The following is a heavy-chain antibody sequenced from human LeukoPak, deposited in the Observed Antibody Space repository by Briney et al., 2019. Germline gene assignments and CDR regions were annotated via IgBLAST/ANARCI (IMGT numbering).Heavy chain of an antibody. Sequence: SETLSLTCSVSGVSISSGSNYRGWIRQPPGKTLEWIGSIYSSGSTYYNPSLKSRVIILIDTAKNHFSLNLSSVTAADTAVYYCARESLTWLQSRTSWFDPWGQGTLVTVSS. D-gene: IGHD5-24*01. CDR3: ARESLTWLQSRTSWFDP. CDR2: IYSSGST. V-gene: IGHV4-39*07. CDR1: GVSISSGSNY. J-gene: IGHJ5*02.